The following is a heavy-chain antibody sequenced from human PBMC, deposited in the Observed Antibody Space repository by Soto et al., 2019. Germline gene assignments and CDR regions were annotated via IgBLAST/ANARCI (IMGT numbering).Heavy chain of an antibody. CDR3: TTAPAYCGGDCYLYYFDY. V-gene: IGHV3-15*01. CDR1: GFTFSNAW. Sequence: GGSLRLSXAASGFTFSNAWMSWVRQAPGKGLEWVGRIKSKTDGGTTDYAAPVKGRFTISRDDSKNTLYLQMNSLKTEDTAVYYCTTAPAYCGGDCYLYYFDYWGQGTLVTVSS. D-gene: IGHD2-21*02. CDR2: IKSKTDGGTT. J-gene: IGHJ4*02.